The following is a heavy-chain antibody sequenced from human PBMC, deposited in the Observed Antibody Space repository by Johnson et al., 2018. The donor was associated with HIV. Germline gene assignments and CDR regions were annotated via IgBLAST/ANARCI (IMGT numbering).Heavy chain of an antibody. D-gene: IGHD1-26*01. Sequence: MLLVESGGGLVQPGGSLRLSCAASGFTFSSYWMHWVRQAPGKGLVWVSRINSDGSSTSYADSVKGRFTMSRDNAKNTLYLQMNRLRAEDTAVYYCARDPGPQWELEATDAFDIWGQGTMVTVSS. CDR3: ARDPGPQWELEATDAFDI. V-gene: IGHV3-74*01. J-gene: IGHJ3*02. CDR1: GFTFSSYW. CDR2: INSDGSST.